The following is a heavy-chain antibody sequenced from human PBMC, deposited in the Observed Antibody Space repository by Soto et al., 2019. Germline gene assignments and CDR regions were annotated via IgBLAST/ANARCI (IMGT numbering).Heavy chain of an antibody. J-gene: IGHJ6*03. CDR2: ISAYNGNT. CDR3: ARIGEPTGPDSSYSMDV. Sequence: ASVKVSCKASGYTFTSYGISWVRQAPGQGLEWMGWISAYNGNTNYAQKLQGRVTMTTDTSTSTAYMELRSLRSDDTAVYYCARIGEPTGPDSSYSMDVWGKGTTVTVSS. D-gene: IGHD3-10*01. CDR1: GYTFTSYG. V-gene: IGHV1-18*01.